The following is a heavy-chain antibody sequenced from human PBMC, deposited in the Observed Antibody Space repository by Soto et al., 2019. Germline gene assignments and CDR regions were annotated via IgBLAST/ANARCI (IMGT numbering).Heavy chain of an antibody. CDR3: ARSPDSSGYYPRWYYYGMDV. CDR1: GGSISSSNW. Sequence: QVQLQESGPGLVKPSGTLSLTCAVSGGSISSSNWWSWVRQPPGKGLEWIGEIYHSGSTNYNPSPKSRGTISVDKSKNQFSLKLSSVTAADTAVYYCARSPDSSGYYPRWYYYGMDVWGQGTTVTVSS. CDR2: IYHSGST. D-gene: IGHD3-22*01. V-gene: IGHV4-4*02. J-gene: IGHJ6*02.